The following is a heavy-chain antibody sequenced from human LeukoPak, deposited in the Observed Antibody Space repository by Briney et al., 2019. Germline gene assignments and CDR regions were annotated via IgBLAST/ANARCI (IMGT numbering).Heavy chain of an antibody. Sequence: GGSLRLSCAASGFTFSDYYMTWIRQAPGKGLEWVAHISPTGSTTQYVDSVKGRFTISRDNAKNSLYLQMNSLRAEDTALYYCARERRYSGSYYAYFDYWGQGTLVTVSS. J-gene: IGHJ4*02. CDR3: ARERRYSGSYYAYFDY. CDR1: GFTFSDYY. D-gene: IGHD1-26*01. V-gene: IGHV3-11*01. CDR2: ISPTGSTT.